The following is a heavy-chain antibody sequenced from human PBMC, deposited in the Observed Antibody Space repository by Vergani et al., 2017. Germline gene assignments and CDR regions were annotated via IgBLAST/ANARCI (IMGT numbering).Heavy chain of an antibody. CDR1: GASVNSYY. J-gene: IGHJ6*03. CDR3: ARGSSSSYYYYYMDV. D-gene: IGHD6-13*01. Sequence: QVKLQESGPGLVKPSETLSLTCTVSGASVNSYYWSWIRQPAGKGLEWIGRIYTSGSTNYNPSLKSRVTMSVDTSKNQFSLKLSSVTAADTAVYYCARGSSSSYYYYYMDVWGKGTTVTVSS. V-gene: IGHV4-4*07. CDR2: IYTSGST.